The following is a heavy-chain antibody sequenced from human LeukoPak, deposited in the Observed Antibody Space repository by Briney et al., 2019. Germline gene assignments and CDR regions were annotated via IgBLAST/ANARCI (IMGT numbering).Heavy chain of an antibody. CDR1: GGSISSYY. V-gene: IGHV3-11*04. D-gene: IGHD5-24*01. CDR2: ISSSGSTI. Sequence: LSLTCTVSGGSISSYYWSWIRQPPGKGLEWVSYISSSGSTIYYADSVKGRFTISRDNAKNSLYLQMNSLRAGDTAVYYCARTIEMATISYFDYWGQGTLVTVSS. J-gene: IGHJ4*02. CDR3: ARTIEMATISYFDY.